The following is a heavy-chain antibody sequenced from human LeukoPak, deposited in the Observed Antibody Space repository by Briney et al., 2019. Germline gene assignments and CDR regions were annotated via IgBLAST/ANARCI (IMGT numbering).Heavy chain of an antibody. V-gene: IGHV4-61*05. CDR2: IYYSGST. CDR1: GGSISSSSYY. D-gene: IGHD3-22*01. Sequence: SETLSLTCTVSGGSISSSSYYWGWIRQPPGKALEWIGYIYYSGSTNYNPSLKSRVTISVDTSKNQFSLKLSSVTAADTAVYYCARSYDSSGYYYAFDIWGQGTMVTVSS. CDR3: ARSYDSSGYYYAFDI. J-gene: IGHJ3*02.